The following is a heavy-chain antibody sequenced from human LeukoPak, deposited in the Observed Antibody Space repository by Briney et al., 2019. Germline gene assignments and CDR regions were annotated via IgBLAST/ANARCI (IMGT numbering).Heavy chain of an antibody. V-gene: IGHV4-31*03. J-gene: IGHJ4*02. CDR3: ARERFWSGSNYFDY. D-gene: IGHD3-3*01. CDR2: IYYSGST. Sequence: PSETLSLTCTVSGGSISSGGYYWSWIRQHPGKGLEWIGYIYYSGSTYYNPSLKSRVTISVDTSKNQFSLKLSSVTAADTAVYYCARERFWSGSNYFDYWGQGTLVTVSS. CDR1: GGSISSGGYY.